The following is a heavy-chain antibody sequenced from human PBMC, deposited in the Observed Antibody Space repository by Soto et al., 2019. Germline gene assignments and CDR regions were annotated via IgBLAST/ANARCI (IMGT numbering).Heavy chain of an antibody. D-gene: IGHD2-2*01. CDR1: GFTFSSYW. J-gene: IGHJ4*02. CDR2: IKQDGSKK. CDR3: ARATCSSSACYAVYFDS. Sequence: GGSLRLSCVASGFTFSSYWMSWVRQAPGKGLEWVANIKQDGSKKYYVDSVKGRFTISRDNAKNSLYLEMNSLRAEDTAVYYCARATCSSSACYAVYFDSWGQGTQVTVSS. V-gene: IGHV3-7*01.